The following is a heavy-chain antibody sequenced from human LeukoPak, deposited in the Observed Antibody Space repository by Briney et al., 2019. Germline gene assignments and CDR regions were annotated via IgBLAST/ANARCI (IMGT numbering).Heavy chain of an antibody. Sequence: GGSLRLSCAASGFTVSSNYMSWVRQAPGKGLEWVSVIYSGGSTYYADSVKGRFTISRDNSKNTLYLQMNSLRAEDTAVYYCARVVIAAASSAFDIWGQGTMVTVSS. D-gene: IGHD6-13*01. J-gene: IGHJ3*02. V-gene: IGHV3-53*01. CDR3: ARVVIAAASSAFDI. CDR2: IYSGGST. CDR1: GFTVSSNY.